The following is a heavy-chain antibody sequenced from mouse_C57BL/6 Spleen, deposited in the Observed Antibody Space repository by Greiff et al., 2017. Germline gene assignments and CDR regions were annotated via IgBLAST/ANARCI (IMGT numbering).Heavy chain of an antibody. J-gene: IGHJ3*01. Sequence: ESGPGLVKPSQSLSLTCSVTGYSITSGYYWNWIRQFPGNKLEWMGYISYDGSNNYNPSLKNRISITRDTSKNQFFLKLNSVTTEDTATYYCARDDTTVVGGFAYWGQGTLVTVSA. CDR1: GYSITSGYY. CDR2: ISYDGSN. V-gene: IGHV3-6*01. D-gene: IGHD1-1*01. CDR3: ARDDTTVVGGFAY.